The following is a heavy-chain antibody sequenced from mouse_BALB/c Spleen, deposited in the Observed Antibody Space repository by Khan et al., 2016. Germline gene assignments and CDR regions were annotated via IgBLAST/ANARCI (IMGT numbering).Heavy chain of an antibody. D-gene: IGHD2-4*01. CDR3: ARAPSDYDVGFAY. CDR1: GFNINDTY. J-gene: IGHJ3*01. Sequence: EVQLQESGAELVKPGASVKLSCTASGFNINDTYMHWVKQRPEQGLEWIGRIDRANGNNKYDPKFQGKATITADTSSNTAYMQLSSLTSEDTAVYYCARAPSDYDVGFAYWGQGTLVTVSA. CDR2: IDRANGNN. V-gene: IGHV14-3*02.